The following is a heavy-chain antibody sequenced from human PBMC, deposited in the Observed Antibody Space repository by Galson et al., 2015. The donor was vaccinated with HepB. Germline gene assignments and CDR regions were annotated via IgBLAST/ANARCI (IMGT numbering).Heavy chain of an antibody. Sequence: SLRLSCAASGFTFSRYAMHWVRQAPGKGLEWVAVILHDGYNKYYADSVKGRFTISRDDSINTVYLQMNSLRGEDTAVYHCAKDQYHYGSGTYAASDYWGQGTLVTVSS. V-gene: IGHV3-30*18. CDR2: ILHDGYNK. CDR3: AKDQYHYGSGTYAASDY. CDR1: GFTFSRYA. D-gene: IGHD3-10*01. J-gene: IGHJ4*02.